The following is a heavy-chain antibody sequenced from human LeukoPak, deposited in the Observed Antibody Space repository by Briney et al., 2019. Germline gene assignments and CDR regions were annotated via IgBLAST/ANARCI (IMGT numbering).Heavy chain of an antibody. CDR3: ARDPRIAAAGPYYFDY. CDR1: GFTFTNAW. V-gene: IGHV3-21*01. Sequence: GGSLRLSCAASGFTFTNAWMGWVRQAPGKGLEWVSSISSSSSYIYYADSVKGRFTISRDNAKNSLYLQMNSLRAEDTAVYYCARDPRIAAAGPYYFDYWGQGTLVTVSS. J-gene: IGHJ4*02. D-gene: IGHD6-13*01. CDR2: ISSSSSYI.